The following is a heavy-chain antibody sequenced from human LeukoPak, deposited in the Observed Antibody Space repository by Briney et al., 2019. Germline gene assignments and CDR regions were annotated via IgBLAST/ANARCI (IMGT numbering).Heavy chain of an antibody. D-gene: IGHD3-3*01. CDR2: ISGSGGST. CDR3: AKARGEDFWSGYYRGYGMDV. J-gene: IGHJ6*01. Sequence: GGSLRLSCAASVFTFSIYAMSCVRQPPGKGLDSVSAISGSGGSTYYADSVKGRFTISRDNSKNTLYLQMNSLRAEDTAVYYCAKARGEDFWSGYYRGYGMDVWGQGTTVTVSS. CDR1: VFTFSIYA. V-gene: IGHV3-23*01.